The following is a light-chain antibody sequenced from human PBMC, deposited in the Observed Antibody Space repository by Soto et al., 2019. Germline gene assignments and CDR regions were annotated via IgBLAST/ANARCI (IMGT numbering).Light chain of an antibody. Sequence: EIVLTQSPGTLSLSPGERATLSCRASHSVSSSYLAWYQQKPGQAPRLLIYGASSRATGIPDRFSGSGSGTDFTLTISRLEPEDFAVYYCQQYGSSPPWKFGQGTKVEIK. CDR1: HSVSSSY. CDR3: QQYGSSPPWK. CDR2: GAS. V-gene: IGKV3-20*01. J-gene: IGKJ1*01.